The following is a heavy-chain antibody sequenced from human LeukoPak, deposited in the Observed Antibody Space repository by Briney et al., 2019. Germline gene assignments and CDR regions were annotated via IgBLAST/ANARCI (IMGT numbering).Heavy chain of an antibody. D-gene: IGHD6-13*01. V-gene: IGHV3-15*01. CDR3: TVLGQAAASAY. Sequence: GGSLRLSCAASGFSFSNARMSWVRQTPGKGLEWVGLIKYTTDGGPTDYAAPVKGRFTISRDDSKNTLYLQMNSLKTEDTAVYYCTVLGQAAASAYWGQGTLVTVSS. CDR1: GFSFSNAR. J-gene: IGHJ4*02. CDR2: IKYTTDGGPT.